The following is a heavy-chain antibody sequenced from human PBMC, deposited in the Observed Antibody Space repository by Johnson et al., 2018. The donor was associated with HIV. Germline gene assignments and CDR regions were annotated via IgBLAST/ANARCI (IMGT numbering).Heavy chain of an antibody. CDR1: GFTVSSNY. CDR2: IYSGGSA. Sequence: VQLMESGGGLIQPGGSLRLSCAASGFTVSSNYMSWVRQAPGKGLEWVSLIYSGGSAYYVDSVKGRFTISRDNSKNTLYLQMNSLRAEDTALYFCARLNWGVGGAFDVWGQGTMVTVSS. V-gene: IGHV3-53*01. CDR3: ARLNWGVGGAFDV. D-gene: IGHD7-27*01. J-gene: IGHJ3*01.